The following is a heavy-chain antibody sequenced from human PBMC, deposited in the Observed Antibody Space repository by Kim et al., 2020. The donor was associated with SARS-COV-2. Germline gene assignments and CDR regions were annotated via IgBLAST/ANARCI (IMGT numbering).Heavy chain of an antibody. Sequence: GGSLRLSCAASGFTFSSYSMNWVRQAPGKGLEWVSSISSSSSYIYYADSVKGRFTISRDNAKNSLYLQMNSLRAEDTAVYYCARDNYDSSGPGWFDPWGQGTLVTVSS. D-gene: IGHD3-22*01. J-gene: IGHJ5*02. V-gene: IGHV3-21*01. CDR1: GFTFSSYS. CDR2: ISSSSSYI. CDR3: ARDNYDSSGPGWFDP.